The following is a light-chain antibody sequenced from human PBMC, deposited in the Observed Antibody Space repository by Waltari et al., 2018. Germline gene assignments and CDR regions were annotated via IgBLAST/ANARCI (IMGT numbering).Light chain of an antibody. CDR2: GVT. J-gene: IGLJ2*01. Sequence: LTQPPSVSVSPGQTARITCSGDALPKKYAYWYQQHPGQAPKLILYGVTYRPSGVSYRFSGSKSGNTASLTISGLQAEDEADYYCSSYTNRNPILIFGGGTKLTVL. V-gene: IGLV2-14*01. CDR1: ALPKKY. CDR3: SSYTNRNPILI.